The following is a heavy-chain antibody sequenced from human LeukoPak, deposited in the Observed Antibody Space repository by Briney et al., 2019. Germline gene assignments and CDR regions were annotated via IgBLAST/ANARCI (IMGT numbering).Heavy chain of an antibody. CDR2: IFSGGST. Sequence: GGSLRLSCAASEFSVSDSYMSWVRQAPGKGLQWVSVIFSGGSTYYTDSVKGRFTLSRDNSKNTLYLQMNSLRAEDTAVYYCAKVPAAMPPDAFDIWGQGTMVTVSS. J-gene: IGHJ3*02. V-gene: IGHV3-66*02. D-gene: IGHD2-2*01. CDR1: EFSVSDSY. CDR3: AKVPAAMPPDAFDI.